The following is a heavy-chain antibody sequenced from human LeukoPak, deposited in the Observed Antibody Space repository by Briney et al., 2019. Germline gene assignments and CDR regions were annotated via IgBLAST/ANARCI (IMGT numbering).Heavy chain of an antibody. D-gene: IGHD2-2*01. J-gene: IGHJ4*02. Sequence: ASVKVSCKASGYTFTSYYMHWVRQTPGQGLEWMGIINPPGGSTSYAQKFQGGVTMTRDMSTSTVYMELSSLRSEDTAVYYCARGGNNIVVVPAALYYFDYWGQGTLVTVSS. V-gene: IGHV1-46*01. CDR2: INPPGGST. CDR3: ARGGNNIVVVPAALYYFDY. CDR1: GYTFTSYY.